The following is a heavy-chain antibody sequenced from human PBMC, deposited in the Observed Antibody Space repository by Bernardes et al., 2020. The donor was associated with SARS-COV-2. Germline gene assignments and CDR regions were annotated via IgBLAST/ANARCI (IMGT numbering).Heavy chain of an antibody. CDR1: GGSISSDY. D-gene: IGHD3-3*01. V-gene: IGHV4-59*08. CDR2: IYYSGST. Sequence: SETLSLTCTVSGGSISSDYWSWIRQPPGKGLEWIGYIYYSGSTNYNPSLKSRVTISVDTSKNQFSLKLSSVTAADTAVYYCARQRADYDFWSGYYRRGNWFDPWGQGTLVTVSS. CDR3: ARQRADYDFWSGYYRRGNWFDP. J-gene: IGHJ5*02.